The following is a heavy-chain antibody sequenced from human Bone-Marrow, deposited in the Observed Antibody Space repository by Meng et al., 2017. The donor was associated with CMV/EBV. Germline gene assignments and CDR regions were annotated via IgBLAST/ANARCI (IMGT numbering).Heavy chain of an antibody. V-gene: IGHV4-30-4*08. CDR2: IYYSGST. Sequence: SGGSISSGDYYWSWIRQPPGKGLEWIGYIYYSGSTYYNPYLKSRVTISVDTSKNQFSLKLSSVTAADTAVYYCARVVVVVPAARFDPWGQGTLVTVSS. CDR1: GGSISSGDYY. CDR3: ARVVVVVPAARFDP. J-gene: IGHJ5*02. D-gene: IGHD2-2*01.